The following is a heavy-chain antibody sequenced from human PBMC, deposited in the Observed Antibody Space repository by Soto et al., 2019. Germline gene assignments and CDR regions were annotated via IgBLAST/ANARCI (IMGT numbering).Heavy chain of an antibody. CDR3: ARAPSWWYFDL. CDR2: INAGNGST. Sequence: GASVKVSCKASGYTFTSYAMHWVRQAPGQRLEWMGWINAGNGSTKYSQKFQGRVTITRDTSASTAYMELSSLRSEDTAVYYCARAPSWWYFDLWGRGTLVTVS. V-gene: IGHV1-3*01. J-gene: IGHJ2*01. CDR1: GYTFTSYA.